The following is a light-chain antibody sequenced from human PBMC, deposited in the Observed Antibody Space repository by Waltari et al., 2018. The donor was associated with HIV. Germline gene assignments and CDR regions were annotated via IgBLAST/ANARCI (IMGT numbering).Light chain of an antibody. CDR1: NSNLARHA. V-gene: IGLV1-44*01. CDR3: AAWDDALGGQGV. Sequence: QSVLTQPPSVSASPGQTASISCSGRNSNLARHAVTWCQQLPGRAPKLLIYRNNNRPAGVPDRFSGSRSGTSASLAIRWLQSEDEADYYCAAWDDALGGQGVFGGGTKLTVL. CDR2: RNN. J-gene: IGLJ3*02.